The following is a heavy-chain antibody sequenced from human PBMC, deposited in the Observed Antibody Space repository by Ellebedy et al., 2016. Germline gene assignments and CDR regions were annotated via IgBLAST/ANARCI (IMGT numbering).Heavy chain of an antibody. Sequence: ASVKVSCXASGYTFTSYGISWVRQAPGQGLEWMGWISAYNGNTNYAQKLQGRVTMTTDTSTSTAYMELRSLRSEDTAVYYCARAVLPQRLYGRYYYYMDVWGKGTTVTVSS. CDR2: ISAYNGNT. D-gene: IGHD3-10*01. CDR3: ARAVLPQRLYGRYYYYMDV. V-gene: IGHV1-18*01. J-gene: IGHJ6*03. CDR1: GYTFTSYG.